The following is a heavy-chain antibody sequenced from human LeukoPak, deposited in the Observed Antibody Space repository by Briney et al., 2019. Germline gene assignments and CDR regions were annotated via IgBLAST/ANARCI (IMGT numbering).Heavy chain of an antibody. Sequence: GGSLRLSCAASGFTFSSYGMHWVRQAPGKELEWVAVIWYDGSNKYYAASVKGRFIISRDNSKNTLYLKMISLRAEDTAVYYCARELGRVGAFDIWGQGTMVTVSS. J-gene: IGHJ3*02. CDR2: IWYDGSNK. CDR3: ARELGRVGAFDI. CDR1: GFTFSSYG. D-gene: IGHD1-26*01. V-gene: IGHV3-33*01.